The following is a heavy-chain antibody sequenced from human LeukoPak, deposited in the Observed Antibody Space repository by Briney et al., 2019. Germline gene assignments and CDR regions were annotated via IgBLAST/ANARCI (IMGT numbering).Heavy chain of an antibody. V-gene: IGHV3-33*01. Sequence: GSLRLSCAASGFTLSSYGMHWVRQAPDKGLEWVAVIWYDGSNKYYADSVKGRFTISRDNSKNTLYLQMNSLRAEDTAVYYCARETGSAVGSTDFDYWGQGTLVTVSS. D-gene: IGHD4-17*01. CDR3: ARETGSAVGSTDFDY. CDR1: GFTLSSYG. J-gene: IGHJ4*02. CDR2: IWYDGSNK.